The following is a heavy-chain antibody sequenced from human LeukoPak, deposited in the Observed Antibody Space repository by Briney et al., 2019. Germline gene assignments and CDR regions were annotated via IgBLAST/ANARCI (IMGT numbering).Heavy chain of an antibody. CDR1: GGSISSYY. CDR3: ARQPAPYSSPWYDAFDI. D-gene: IGHD6-19*01. CDR2: IYTSGST. J-gene: IGHJ3*02. Sequence: PSETLSLTCTVSGGSISSYYWSWIRQPAGKGLEWIGRIYTSGSTNYNPSLKSRVTMSVDTSKNQFSLKLRSVTAADTAVYYCARQPAPYSSPWYDAFDIWGQGTMVTVSS. V-gene: IGHV4-4*07.